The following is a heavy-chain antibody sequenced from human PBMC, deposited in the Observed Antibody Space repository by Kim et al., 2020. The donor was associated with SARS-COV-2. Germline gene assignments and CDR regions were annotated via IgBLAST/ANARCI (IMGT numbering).Heavy chain of an antibody. CDR3: AGDGVSTTWTRAYYFDY. D-gene: IGHD6-13*01. CDR2: ISAYNGNT. J-gene: IGHJ4*02. Sequence: ASVKVSCKASGYTFTSYGISWVRQAPGQGLEWMGWISAYNGNTNYVQKLQGRVTMTTDTSTSTAYMELRSLRSDDTAVYYCAGDGVSTTWTRAYYFDYWGQGTLVTVS. CDR1: GYTFTSYG. V-gene: IGHV1-18*01.